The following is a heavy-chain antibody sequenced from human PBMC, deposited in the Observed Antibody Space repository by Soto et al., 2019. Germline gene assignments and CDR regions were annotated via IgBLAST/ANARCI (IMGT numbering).Heavy chain of an antibody. V-gene: IGHV3-23*01. Sequence: SGGSLRLSCAASGFTFSSYAMSWVRQAPGKGLERVSAISGSGGSTYYADSVKGLFTISRDNSKNTLYLQMNSLRAEDTAVYYCANTPPGYSSGWMGGRNYYYYYGMDVWGQGTTVTVSS. CDR2: ISGSGGST. D-gene: IGHD6-19*01. J-gene: IGHJ6*02. CDR3: ANTPPGYSSGWMGGRNYYYYYGMDV. CDR1: GFTFSSYA.